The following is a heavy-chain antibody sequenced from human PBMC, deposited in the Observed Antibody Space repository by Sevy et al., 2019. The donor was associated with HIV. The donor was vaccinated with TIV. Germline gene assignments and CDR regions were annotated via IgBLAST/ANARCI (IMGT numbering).Heavy chain of an antibody. Sequence: GSLRLSCAASGFTFSSYGMHWVRQAPGKGLEWVAFIRYDGSNKYYADSVKGRFTISRDNSKNTLYLQMNSLRAEDTAVYYCAKDRGYCSSTSCYVGLDYWGQGTLVTVSS. CDR3: AKDRGYCSSTSCYVGLDY. CDR1: GFTFSSYG. J-gene: IGHJ4*02. D-gene: IGHD2-2*01. V-gene: IGHV3-30*02. CDR2: IRYDGSNK.